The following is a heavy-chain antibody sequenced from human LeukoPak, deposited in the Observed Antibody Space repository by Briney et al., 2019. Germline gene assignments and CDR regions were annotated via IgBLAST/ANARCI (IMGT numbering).Heavy chain of an antibody. CDR3: ATIRSDDYGDYGRVSTNWFDP. CDR1: GVSISSSNSY. V-gene: IGHV4-39*01. D-gene: IGHD4-17*01. CDR2: VYYSGNT. Sequence: SETLSLTCTVSGVSISSSNSYWGWIRQPPGKGLEWIGSVYYSGNTYYNASLKSQVSISIDTSKNQFPLRLTSVTAADTAVYYCATIRSDDYGDYGRVSTNWFDPWGRGTLVTVSS. J-gene: IGHJ5*02.